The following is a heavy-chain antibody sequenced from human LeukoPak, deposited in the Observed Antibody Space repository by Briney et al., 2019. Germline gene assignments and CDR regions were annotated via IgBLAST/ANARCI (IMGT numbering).Heavy chain of an antibody. CDR1: GDTFSSYY. CDR3: ARDGGDGYKANWFDT. Sequence: ASVTVSCKASGDTFSSYYVHWVRQAPGQGLEWMGIMNPSGGSIRYAQKFQGRVTMTRDMSTSTVSMELSSLRSEDTAVYYCARDGGDGYKANWFDTWGQGTLVTVSS. J-gene: IGHJ5*02. D-gene: IGHD5-24*01. CDR2: MNPSGGSI. V-gene: IGHV1-46*01.